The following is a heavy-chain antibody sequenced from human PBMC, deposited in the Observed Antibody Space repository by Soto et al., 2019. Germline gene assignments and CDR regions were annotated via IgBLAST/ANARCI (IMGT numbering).Heavy chain of an antibody. Sequence: SVKVSLKASGGTFSSYAISWVRQAPGQGLEWMGGIIPIFGTANYAQKFQGRVTITADESTSTAYMELSSLRSEDTAVYYCARADIDYGVRRYYYYGMDVWGQGTTVTVSS. CDR1: GGTFSSYA. D-gene: IGHD4-17*01. CDR3: ARADIDYGVRRYYYYGMDV. V-gene: IGHV1-69*13. J-gene: IGHJ6*02. CDR2: IIPIFGTA.